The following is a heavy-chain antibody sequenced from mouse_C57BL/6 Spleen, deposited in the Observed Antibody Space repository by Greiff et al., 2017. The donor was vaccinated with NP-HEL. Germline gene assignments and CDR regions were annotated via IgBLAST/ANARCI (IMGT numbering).Heavy chain of an antibody. CDR1: GYAFSSYW. CDR2: IYPGDGDT. Sequence: VQLQQSGAELVKPGASVKISCKASGYAFSSYWMNWVKQRPGKGLEWIGQIYPGDGDTNYNGKFKGKATLTADKYSSTAYMQLSSLTSEDSAVYFCARESPYYAMDYWGQGTSVTVSS. CDR3: ARESPYYAMDY. J-gene: IGHJ4*01. V-gene: IGHV1-80*01.